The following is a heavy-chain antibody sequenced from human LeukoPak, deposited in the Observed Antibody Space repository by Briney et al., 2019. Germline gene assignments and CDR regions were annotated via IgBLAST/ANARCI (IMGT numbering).Heavy chain of an antibody. CDR2: IKQYGSEK. CDR1: GFTFSYYW. Sequence: SGGSLRLSCAASGFTFSYYWMNWVRQAPGKGLEWVANIKQYGSEKYYVDSVKGRFTISRDNAKNSLYLQMNSLRAEDTAVYYCARLRAVEPAAFSRYYYYMDVWGKGTTVTISS. CDR3: ARLRAVEPAAFSRYYYYMDV. D-gene: IGHD2-2*01. V-gene: IGHV3-7*01. J-gene: IGHJ6*03.